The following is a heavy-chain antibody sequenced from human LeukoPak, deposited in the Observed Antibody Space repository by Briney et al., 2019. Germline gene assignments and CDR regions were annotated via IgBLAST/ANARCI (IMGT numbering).Heavy chain of an antibody. CDR3: ARVYYSNSYDYWYFDL. Sequence: SETLSLTCTVSGGSIRSYHWSWVRQPPGKRLEWIAYIYYSGSTNYNPSLKSRVTISVDTSKNQFSLKLSSVTAADTAVYYCARVYYSNSYDYWYFDLWGRGTLVTVSS. J-gene: IGHJ2*01. V-gene: IGHV4-59*01. D-gene: IGHD6-13*01. CDR2: IYYSGST. CDR1: GGSIRSYH.